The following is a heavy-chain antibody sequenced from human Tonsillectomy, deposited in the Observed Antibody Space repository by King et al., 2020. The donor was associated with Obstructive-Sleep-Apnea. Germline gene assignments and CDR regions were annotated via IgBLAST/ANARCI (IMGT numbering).Heavy chain of an antibody. CDR2: IHSSGST. Sequence: VQLQESGPGLVKPSETLSLTCTVSNGSMSSYYWSWIRQPAGKGMEWIGRIHSSGSTNYNPSLKSRVTMSVDTSKNHFSLKLSSVTAADTALYYWASWKVRGVIQEYWGQGTLVTVSS. D-gene: IGHD3-10*01. V-gene: IGHV4-4*07. CDR3: ASWKVRGVIQEY. CDR1: NGSMSSYY. J-gene: IGHJ4*02.